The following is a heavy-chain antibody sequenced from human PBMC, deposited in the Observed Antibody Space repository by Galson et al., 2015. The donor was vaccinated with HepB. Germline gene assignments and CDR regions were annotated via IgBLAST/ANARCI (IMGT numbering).Heavy chain of an antibody. J-gene: IGHJ4*02. CDR2: ISSSSNTI. CDR1: GFTFSSYS. Sequence: SLRLSCAASGFTFSSYSMNWVRQAPGKGLEWVSYISSSSNTIYYADSLKGRFTISRDNAKNSLYLHMNSLRAEDTAVYYCARAPNPRFWSGYSDYWGQGTLVTVSS. V-gene: IGHV3-48*04. CDR3: ARAPNPRFWSGYSDY. D-gene: IGHD3-3*01.